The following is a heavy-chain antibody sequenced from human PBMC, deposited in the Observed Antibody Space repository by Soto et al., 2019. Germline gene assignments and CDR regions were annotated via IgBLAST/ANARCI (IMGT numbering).Heavy chain of an antibody. CDR3: AGGREEMATSGDFDY. CDR2: VIPILGLS. Sequence: QVQLVQSGAEVKKPGSSVKVSCKASGGTFSSYTISWVRQAPGQGLEWMGRVIPILGLSYYAQNFQGRVTITADRSKSRAEMELSSLRAEDTAVYYCAGGREEMATSGDFDYWGPGTLVTVSS. D-gene: IGHD5-12*01. J-gene: IGHJ4*02. CDR1: GGTFSSYT. V-gene: IGHV1-69*02.